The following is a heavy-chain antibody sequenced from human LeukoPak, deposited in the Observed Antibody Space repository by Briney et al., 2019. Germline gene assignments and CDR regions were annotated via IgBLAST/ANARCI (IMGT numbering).Heavy chain of an antibody. V-gene: IGHV1-46*01. J-gene: IGHJ4*02. Sequence: GASVKVSCKASGGTFSSYAISWVRQAPGQGLEWMGIINPSGGSTSYAQKFQGRVTMTRDTSTSTVHMELSSLRSEDTAVYYCARVVVDSSQDYFDYWGQGTLVTVSS. D-gene: IGHD3-22*01. CDR1: GGTFSSYA. CDR3: ARVVVDSSQDYFDY. CDR2: INPSGGST.